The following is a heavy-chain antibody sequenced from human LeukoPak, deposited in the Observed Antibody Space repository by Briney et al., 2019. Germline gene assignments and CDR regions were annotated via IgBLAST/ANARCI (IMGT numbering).Heavy chain of an antibody. J-gene: IGHJ4*02. CDR3: VMTDIGSNSGN. CDR2: ISGDGAVT. Sequence: QPGGSLRLSCAASGFRFSSYAMSWVRQAPGKGLEWVSAISGDGAVTYYADSVKGRFTFSRDNSKNTLYLQMNSLRAEDTAVYFCVMTDIGSNSGNWGQGTLVTVSS. CDR1: GFRFSSYA. D-gene: IGHD2-21*02. V-gene: IGHV3-23*01.